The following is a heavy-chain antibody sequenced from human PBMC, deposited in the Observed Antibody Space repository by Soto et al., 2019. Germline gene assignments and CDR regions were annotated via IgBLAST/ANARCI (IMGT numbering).Heavy chain of an antibody. V-gene: IGHV4-59*01. CDR2: IYFSGVA. CDR1: GASITDSY. J-gene: IGHJ1*01. D-gene: IGHD2-15*01. Sequence: QMQMQESGPRLVKPSETLSLTCTVSGASITDSYWSWIRQPPEKGLEWIGYIYFSGVATYNPSLKSRATMSRDTSKNEFSLILTSVTAADTAIYYCARGDSDLAVSEAAYWGQGTLVTDSS. CDR3: ARGDSDLAVSEAAY.